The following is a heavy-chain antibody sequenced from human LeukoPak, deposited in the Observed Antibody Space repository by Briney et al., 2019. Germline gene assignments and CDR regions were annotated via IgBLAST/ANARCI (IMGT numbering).Heavy chain of an antibody. V-gene: IGHV4-59*01. J-gene: IGHJ4*02. Sequence: MPSETLSLTCTVSGGSISSYYWSWIRQPPGKGLEWIGYIYYSGSTNYNPSLKSRVTISVDTSKNQFSLKLSSVTAADTAVYYCARGYGGNLGFDYWGQGTLVTVSS. CDR3: ARGYGGNLGFDY. CDR2: IYYSGST. D-gene: IGHD4-23*01. CDR1: GGSISSYY.